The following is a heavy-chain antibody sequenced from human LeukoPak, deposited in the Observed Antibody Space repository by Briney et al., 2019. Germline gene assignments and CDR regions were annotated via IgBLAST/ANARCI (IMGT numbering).Heavy chain of an antibody. Sequence: ASVKVSCKASGDTFTGYYIDWGRQAPGQGLEWRGWINPKSGGTNHARKFQGRVTMTRDTSISTAYMELSRLRSDDTAVYSCARGGNSFDYWGQGPLVTVSS. CDR1: GDTFTGYY. D-gene: IGHD2/OR15-2a*01. J-gene: IGHJ4*02. CDR2: INPKSGGT. CDR3: ARGGNSFDY. V-gene: IGHV1-2*02.